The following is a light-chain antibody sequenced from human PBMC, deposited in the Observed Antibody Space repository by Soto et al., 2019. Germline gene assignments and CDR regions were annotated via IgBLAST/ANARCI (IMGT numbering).Light chain of an antibody. CDR2: DAS. V-gene: IGKV1-5*01. Sequence: DIQITQSPSTLSASVGDRVTITCRAIQSISSWLAWYQQKPGKAPKLLIYDASSLESGVPSRFSRSGAGTEFTLTISSLQPDDVSTDYCQQYNSYTWTFGQGTKVDIK. CDR1: QSISSW. J-gene: IGKJ1*01. CDR3: QQYNSYTWT.